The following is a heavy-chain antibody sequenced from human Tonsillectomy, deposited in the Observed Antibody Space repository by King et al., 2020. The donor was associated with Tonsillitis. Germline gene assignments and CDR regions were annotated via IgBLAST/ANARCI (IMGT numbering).Heavy chain of an antibody. J-gene: IGHJ4*02. V-gene: IGHV3-30*18. CDR1: GFTFSSYG. CDR2: ISYDGSNK. Sequence: VQLVQSGGGVVQPERSLRLSCAASGFTFSSYGMHWVRQAPGKGLEWVAVISYDGSNKYYADSVKGRFTISRDNSKNTLYLQMNSLRAEDTAVYYCAKAAIVVVTDNDYFDYWGQGTLVTVSS. D-gene: IGHD2-21*02. CDR3: AKAAIVVVTDNDYFDY.